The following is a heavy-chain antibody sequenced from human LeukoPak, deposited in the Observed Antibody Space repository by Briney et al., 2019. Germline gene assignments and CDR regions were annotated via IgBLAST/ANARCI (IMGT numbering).Heavy chain of an antibody. D-gene: IGHD3-3*01. Sequence: GGSLRLSCSAAGFTFSDYYMSWIRQAPGKGLEWVSSISSSSSYIYYADSVKGRFTISRDNAKNSLYLQMNSLRAEDTAVYYCARDYVLRFLEWLLTDGMDVWGQGTTVTVSS. CDR1: GFTFSDYY. J-gene: IGHJ6*02. V-gene: IGHV3-11*06. CDR3: ARDYVLRFLEWLLTDGMDV. CDR2: ISSSSSYI.